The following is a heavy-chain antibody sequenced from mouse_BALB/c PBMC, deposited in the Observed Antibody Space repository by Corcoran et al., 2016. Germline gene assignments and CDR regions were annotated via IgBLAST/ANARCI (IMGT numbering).Heavy chain of an antibody. CDR2: IDPFNGGT. CDR3: ASSLDSSGYVLAY. D-gene: IGHD3-2*01. Sequence: EIQLQQSGPELMKPGASVKISCKASGYSFTSYYMHWVKQSHGKSLEWIGYIDPFNGGTSYNQKFKGKATLTVDKSSSTAYMHLSSLTSEDSAVYYCASSLDSSGYVLAYWGQGTLVTVSA. J-gene: IGHJ3*01. CDR1: GYSFTSYY. V-gene: IGHV1S135*01.